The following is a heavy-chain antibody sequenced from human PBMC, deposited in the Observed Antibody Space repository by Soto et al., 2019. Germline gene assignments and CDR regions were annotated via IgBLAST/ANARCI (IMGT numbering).Heavy chain of an antibody. CDR1: GFTFSSYA. J-gene: IGHJ4*02. D-gene: IGHD1-26*01. Sequence: LRLSCAASGFTFSSYAMHWVRQAPGKGLEWVAVISYDGSNKYYADSVKGRFTISRDNSKNTLYLQMNSLRAEDTAVYYCANSGSYFPPWVYFDYWGQGTLVTVSS. CDR3: ANSGSYFPPWVYFDY. V-gene: IGHV3-30-3*01. CDR2: ISYDGSNK.